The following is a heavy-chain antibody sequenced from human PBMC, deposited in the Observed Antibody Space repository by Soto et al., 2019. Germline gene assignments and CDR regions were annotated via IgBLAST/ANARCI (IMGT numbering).Heavy chain of an antibody. Sequence: GESLKISCKGSGYSFTSYWIGWVRQMPGKGLEWMGIIYPGDSDTRYSPSSQGQVTISAGKSIGTAYLQWSSLKASDTAMYYCARDLDPVTADPIYFDYWGQGTLVTVSS. D-gene: IGHD2-21*02. CDR2: IYPGDSDT. CDR3: ARDLDPVTADPIYFDY. J-gene: IGHJ4*02. V-gene: IGHV5-51*01. CDR1: GYSFTSYW.